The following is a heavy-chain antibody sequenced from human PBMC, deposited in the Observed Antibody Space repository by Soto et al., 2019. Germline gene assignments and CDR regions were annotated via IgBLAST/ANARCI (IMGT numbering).Heavy chain of an antibody. Sequence: PSETLSLTCAVYGGSFSGYYWSWIRQPPGKGLEWIGDINHSGSTNYNPSLKSRVTISVDTSKNQFSLKLSSVTAADTAVYYCARVTGGDYYDSSAPDYYYYGMDVWGQGTTVTVSS. CDR3: ARVTGGDYYDSSAPDYYYYGMDV. CDR2: INHSGST. J-gene: IGHJ6*02. CDR1: GGSFSGYY. V-gene: IGHV4-34*09. D-gene: IGHD3-22*01.